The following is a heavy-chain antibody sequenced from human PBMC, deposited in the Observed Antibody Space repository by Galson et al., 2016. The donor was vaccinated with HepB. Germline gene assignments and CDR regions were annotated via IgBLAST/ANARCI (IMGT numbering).Heavy chain of an antibody. V-gene: IGHV3-30*18. CDR1: GFTFSSYG. CDR3: AKNDILAGYSAFDY. CDR2: ISYDGSNK. J-gene: IGHJ4*02. D-gene: IGHD3-9*01. Sequence: SLRLSCAASGFTFSSYGMHWVRQAPGKGLEWVAVISYDGSNKYYADSVRGRFTISRDNSKNTLFLQMNGLRAEDTAVYYCAKNDILAGYSAFDYWGQGTLVTVSS.